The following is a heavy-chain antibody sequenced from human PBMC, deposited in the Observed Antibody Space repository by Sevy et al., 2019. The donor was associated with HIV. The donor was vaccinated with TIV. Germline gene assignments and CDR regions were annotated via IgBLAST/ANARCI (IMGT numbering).Heavy chain of an antibody. J-gene: IGHJ4*02. CDR2: IKQDGSEK. D-gene: IGHD3-10*01. CDR1: GFTFSNHW. CDR3: ARSAGSY. Sequence: GGSLRLSCAASGFTFSNHWMSWVRQTPGKGLEWVANIKQDGSEKYYLDSVKGRFTISRDNAKNSLYLQMNSLRAEDTAMYYCARSAGSYWGQGTLVTVSS. V-gene: IGHV3-7*01.